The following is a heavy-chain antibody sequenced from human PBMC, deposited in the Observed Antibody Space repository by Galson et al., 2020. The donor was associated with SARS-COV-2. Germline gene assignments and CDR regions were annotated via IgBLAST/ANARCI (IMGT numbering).Heavy chain of an antibody. J-gene: IGHJ4*02. CDR1: GFTFSSSA. Sequence: GGSLRLSCAPYGFTFSSSAMHWVRQAPGKGLEWVAIISYDGTIRYNSDSVKGRLTISRDISKHTLYLQMNSLRPEYTAVYYCARETDVQTSSWYYYWGQGTLVTVSS. D-gene: IGHD6-13*01. V-gene: IGHV3-30*04. CDR2: ISYDGTIR. CDR3: ARETDVQTSSWYYY.